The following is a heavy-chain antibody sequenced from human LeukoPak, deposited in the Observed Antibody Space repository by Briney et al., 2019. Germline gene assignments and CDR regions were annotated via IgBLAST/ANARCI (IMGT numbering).Heavy chain of an antibody. CDR3: ARAPTTGVYYFDY. CDR2: ISSSSDYI. V-gene: IGHV3-21*01. Sequence: GGSLRLSCAVSGFTFSSYSMIWVRQSPGKGLEWVSSISSSSDYIYYADSVKGRFTISRDNARNSLYLQMNSLRAEDTAVYYCARAPTTGVYYFDYWGQGTLVTVSS. CDR1: GFTFSSYS. J-gene: IGHJ4*02. D-gene: IGHD1-14*01.